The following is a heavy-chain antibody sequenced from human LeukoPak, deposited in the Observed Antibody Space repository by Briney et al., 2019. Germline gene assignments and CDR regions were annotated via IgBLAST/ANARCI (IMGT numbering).Heavy chain of an antibody. V-gene: IGHV1-2*02. CDR2: INPNSGGT. CDR3: VRDSISWGSLNFFVS. D-gene: IGHD6-13*01. J-gene: IGHJ5*01. CDR1: GYTFTGYY. Sequence: ASVRVSCKTSGYTFTGYYIHWVRQAPGQGLEWMGWINPNSGGTKYAQKFQGRVTVTRETSISTAYMYLSGLRSDDTAVYYCVRDSISWGSLNFFVSWGQGTLVTVSS.